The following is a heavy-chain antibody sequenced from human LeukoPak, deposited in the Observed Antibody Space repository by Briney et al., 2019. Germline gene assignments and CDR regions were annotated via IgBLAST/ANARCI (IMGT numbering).Heavy chain of an antibody. V-gene: IGHV3-7*04. CDR2: IKEDGSEK. J-gene: IGHJ4*02. CDR1: GFXFSNYW. CDR3: VRYTRRYPFDY. D-gene: IGHD2-2*02. Sequence: GGSLRLSCAASGFXFSNYWISWVRQAPGKGQEWVADIKEDGSEKYYVDSVRGRFTISRDNAKNSLSLQMNSLRAEDAAVYYCVRYTRRYPFDYWGQGTLVTVSS.